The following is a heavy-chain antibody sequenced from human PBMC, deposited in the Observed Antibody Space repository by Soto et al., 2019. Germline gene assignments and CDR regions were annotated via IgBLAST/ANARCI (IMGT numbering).Heavy chain of an antibody. CDR3: ATRMTTAPY. V-gene: IGHV3-66*01. D-gene: IGHD4-17*01. J-gene: IGHJ4*02. CDR1: LFIVSDNY. Sequence: EVRLVQSGGGLVQPGGSLRLSCAASLFIVSDNYMSWVRQAPGKGLEWVSLIYSGGGTDYAESVKGRCTISRDNSKNTLYLQINSLKAEDTGIYYCATRMTTAPYWGQGTVVTVSS. CDR2: IYSGGGT.